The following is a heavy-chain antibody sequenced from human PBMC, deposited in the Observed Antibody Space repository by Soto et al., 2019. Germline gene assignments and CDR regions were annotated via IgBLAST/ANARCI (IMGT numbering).Heavy chain of an antibody. D-gene: IGHD2-15*01. J-gene: IGHJ4*02. Sequence: SDTLSLTCGVSGGSISSGGYYWSWIRQPPGKGLEWIGYIYHSGSTNYNPSLKSRVTISVDTSKNQFSLKLSSVTAADTAVYYCAGTRGYCSGGSCPTVVDYWGQGTLVTVSS. V-gene: IGHV4-30-2*02. CDR1: GGSISSGGYY. CDR2: IYHSGST. CDR3: AGTRGYCSGGSCPTVVDY.